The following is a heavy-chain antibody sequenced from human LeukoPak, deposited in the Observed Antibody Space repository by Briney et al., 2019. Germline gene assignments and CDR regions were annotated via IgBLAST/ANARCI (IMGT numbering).Heavy chain of an antibody. D-gene: IGHD6-19*01. CDR1: GFTVSSNY. Sequence: GSLRLSCAVSGFTVSSNYMSWVRQAPGKGLEWVSVIYGGGSTYYADSVKGRFTISRDNSKNTLYLQMNSLRAEDTAVYYCARAASVAGTYALNHWGQGNLVTVCS. V-gene: IGHV3-66*01. CDR3: ARAASVAGTYALNH. CDR2: IYGGGST. J-gene: IGHJ4*02.